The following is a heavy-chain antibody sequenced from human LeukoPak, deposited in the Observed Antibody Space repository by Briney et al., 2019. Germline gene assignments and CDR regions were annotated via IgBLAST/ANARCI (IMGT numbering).Heavy chain of an antibody. D-gene: IGHD6-19*01. Sequence: GASVKVSCKASGYTFIRYHMHWVRQAPGQGLEWMGWISAYNGYTDYAQKFQGRVTMTADTSTSTAYMELRSLESDDTAIYYCARCRDSSGSLVNFWGQGTLVTVSS. CDR2: ISAYNGYT. J-gene: IGHJ4*02. CDR1: GYTFIRYH. CDR3: ARCRDSSGSLVNF. V-gene: IGHV1-18*04.